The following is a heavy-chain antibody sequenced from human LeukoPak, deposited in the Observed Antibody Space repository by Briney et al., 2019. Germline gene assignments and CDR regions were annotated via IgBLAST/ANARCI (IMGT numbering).Heavy chain of an antibody. CDR3: AKASSGWAPFDY. CDR2: ISWDSSYT. CDR1: GFTFSDYY. J-gene: IGHJ4*02. Sequence: GGSLRLSCAASGFTFSDYYMSWIRQAPGRGLEWVSYISWDSSYTSYADSVKGRFTVSRDNAQKSLSLQMNSLSAEDTAVYYCAKASSGWAPFDYWGQGTLVTVSS. D-gene: IGHD6-19*01. V-gene: IGHV3-11*05.